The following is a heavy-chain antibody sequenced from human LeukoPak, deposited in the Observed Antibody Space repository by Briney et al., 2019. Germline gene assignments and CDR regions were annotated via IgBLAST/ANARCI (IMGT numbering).Heavy chain of an antibody. CDR2: MNPNSGNT. CDR3: ARVRSAVTTLAKRNWFDP. J-gene: IGHJ5*02. D-gene: IGHD4-17*01. Sequence: ASVKVSCKASGYTFTSYDINWVRQATGQGLEWTGWMNPNSGNTGYAQKFQGRVTMTRNTSISTAYMELSSLRSEDTAVYYCARVRSAVTTLAKRNWFDPWGQGTLVTVSS. V-gene: IGHV1-8*01. CDR1: GYTFTSYD.